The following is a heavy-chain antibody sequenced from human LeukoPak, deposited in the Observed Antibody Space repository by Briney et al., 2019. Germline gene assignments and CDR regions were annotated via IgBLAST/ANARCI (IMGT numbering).Heavy chain of an antibody. J-gene: IGHJ3*02. V-gene: IGHV5-51*01. CDR3: ARLTWELGAAFDI. Sequence: GESLKISCKGSGYSFTSYWIGWVRQMPGKGLEWMGIIYPGDSDTRYSPSFQGQVTISADKSISTAYLQWSSLKASYTAMYYCARLTWELGAAFDIWGQGTMVTVSS. CDR2: IYPGDSDT. D-gene: IGHD1-26*01. CDR1: GYSFTSYW.